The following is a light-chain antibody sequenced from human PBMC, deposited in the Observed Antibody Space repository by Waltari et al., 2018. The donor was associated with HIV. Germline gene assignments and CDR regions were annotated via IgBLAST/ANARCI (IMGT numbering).Light chain of an antibody. CDR3: QQHYSTPWT. V-gene: IGKV4-1*01. J-gene: IGKJ1*01. CDR1: QSVLSSSNNKNY. Sequence: DIVMTQSPDPLPVSLGERATINCKSSQSVLSSSNNKNYLSWYQQKPGQPPKLLIYWASTRESGVPDRFSGSGSGTDFTLTISSLQAEDVAVYYCQQHYSTPWTFGQGTKVEIK. CDR2: WAS.